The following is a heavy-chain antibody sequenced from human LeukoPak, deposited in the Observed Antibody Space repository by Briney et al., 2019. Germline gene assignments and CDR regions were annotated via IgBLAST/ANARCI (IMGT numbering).Heavy chain of an antibody. J-gene: IGHJ4*02. Sequence: PGGSLRLSCAASGFTFSSYEMNWVRQAPGKGLEWVSYISSSGSTIYYADSVKGRFIISRDNAKNSLYLQMNSLRAEDTAVYYCARDSSSWYGSFDFWGQGALVTVSS. V-gene: IGHV3-48*03. D-gene: IGHD6-13*01. CDR2: ISSSGSTI. CDR1: GFTFSSYE. CDR3: ARDSSSWYGSFDF.